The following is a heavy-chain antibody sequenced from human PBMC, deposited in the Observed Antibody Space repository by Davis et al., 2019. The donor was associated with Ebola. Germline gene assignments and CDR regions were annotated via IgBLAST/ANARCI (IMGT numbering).Heavy chain of an antibody. CDR3: ARQHRHYGMDV. CDR2: IYYSGST. V-gene: IGHV4-59*08. Sequence: SETLSLTCTVSGGSISSYYWSWIRQPPGKGLEWIGYIYYSGSTNYNPSLKSRVTISVDTSKNQFSLKLSSVTAADTAVYYCARQHRHYGMDVWGQGTTVTVSS. J-gene: IGHJ6*02. CDR1: GGSISSYY.